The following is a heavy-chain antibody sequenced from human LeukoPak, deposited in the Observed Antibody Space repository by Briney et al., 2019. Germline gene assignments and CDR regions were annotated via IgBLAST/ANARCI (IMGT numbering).Heavy chain of an antibody. V-gene: IGHV1-8*01. J-gene: IGHJ4*02. CDR2: MNPNSGNT. Sequence: ASVKVSCKASGYTFTNYDINWVRQAPGQGLEWVGWMNPNSGNTGYAQKFQGRVTMTRDTSISTAYMELNSLRSEDTAVYDCARELVVAAQGALGYWGQGTLVTVSS. CDR1: GYTFTNYD. CDR3: ARELVVAAQGALGY. D-gene: IGHD2-15*01.